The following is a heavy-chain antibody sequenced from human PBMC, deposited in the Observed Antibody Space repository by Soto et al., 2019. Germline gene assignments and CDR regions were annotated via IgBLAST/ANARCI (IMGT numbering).Heavy chain of an antibody. CDR1: GGSFNRHT. Sequence: QVQLVQSGAEVRKPGSSVRVSCKASGGSFNRHTISWVRQAPGQGLEWMGGIIPIFGTANHAQKFQGRVRIIGDESTGRVYVEVSSLRSDGTAMYYCARGWGYDSTDYYYAYWGQGSLVIVSS. CDR2: IIPIFGTA. D-gene: IGHD3-22*01. J-gene: IGHJ4*02. CDR3: ARGWGYDSTDYYYAY. V-gene: IGHV1-69*01.